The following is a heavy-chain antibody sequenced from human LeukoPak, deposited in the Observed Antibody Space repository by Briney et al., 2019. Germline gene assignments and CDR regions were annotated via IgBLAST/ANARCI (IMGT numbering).Heavy chain of an antibody. CDR2: IYYSGST. Sequence: SETLSLTCTVSGGSISSYYWSWIRQPPGKGLEWIGYIYYSGSTNYNPSLKSRVTISVDTSKNQFSLKLSSVTAADTAVYYCASAAIAAAGTVPPNAFDIWGQGTMVNVSS. J-gene: IGHJ3*02. CDR1: GGSISSYY. V-gene: IGHV4-59*08. D-gene: IGHD6-13*01. CDR3: ASAAIAAAGTVPPNAFDI.